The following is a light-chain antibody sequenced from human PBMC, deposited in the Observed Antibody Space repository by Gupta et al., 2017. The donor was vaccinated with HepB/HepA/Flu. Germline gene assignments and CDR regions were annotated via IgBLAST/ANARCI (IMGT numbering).Light chain of an antibody. CDR2: GAS. Sequence: ETVMTQSPGTLSVSPGERAALSCRASQSVSNNLAWYQQKPGQAPRLLMYGASSRATGIPARFSGSGSGTEFTLTISSLQSEDSAVYYCQQYNNWPPLTFGGGTKVEI. CDR1: QSVSNN. CDR3: QQYNNWPPLT. V-gene: IGKV3-15*01. J-gene: IGKJ4*01.